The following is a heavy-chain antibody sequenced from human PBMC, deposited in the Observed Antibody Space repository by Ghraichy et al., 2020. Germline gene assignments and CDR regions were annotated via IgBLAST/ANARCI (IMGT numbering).Heavy chain of an antibody. Sequence: SETLSLTCTVSGGSISTGGYYWSWIRQHPGKGLEWIGYIYYSGSTYYNPSLKSRVTISVDTSKNQFSLKLSSVTAADTAVYYCARSYGDYVGNYYYYGMDVWGQGTTVTVSS. V-gene: IGHV4-31*03. D-gene: IGHD4-17*01. CDR2: IYYSGST. CDR3: ARSYGDYVGNYYYYGMDV. CDR1: GGSISTGGYY. J-gene: IGHJ6*02.